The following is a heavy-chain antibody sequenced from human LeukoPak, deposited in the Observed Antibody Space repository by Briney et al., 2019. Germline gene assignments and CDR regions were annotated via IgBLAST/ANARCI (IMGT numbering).Heavy chain of an antibody. CDR3: ARWTTTFLDY. CDR1: GFTFSSYS. V-gene: IGHV3-21*04. D-gene: IGHD1-1*01. CDR2: ISSSSSYI. Sequence: GGSLRLSCAASGFTFSSYSMNWVRQAPGKGLEWVSSISSSSSYIYYADSVKGRFTISRDNSKNTLYLQMNSLRAEDTAVYYCARWTTTFLDYWGQGTLVTVSS. J-gene: IGHJ4*02.